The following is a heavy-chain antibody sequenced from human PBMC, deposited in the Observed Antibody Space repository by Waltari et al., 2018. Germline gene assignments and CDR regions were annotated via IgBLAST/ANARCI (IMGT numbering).Heavy chain of an antibody. D-gene: IGHD6-6*01. J-gene: IGHJ6*02. CDR2: IIPIFGTA. Sequence: QVQLVQSGAEVKKPGSSVKVSCKASGCTFSSYAIRWVRQAPGQGLEWMGGIIPIFGTANYAQKFQGRVTITADESTSTAYMELSSLRSEDTAVYYCAARPYYYYGMDVWGQGTTVTVSS. CDR3: AARPYYYYGMDV. CDR1: GCTFSSYA. V-gene: IGHV1-69*01.